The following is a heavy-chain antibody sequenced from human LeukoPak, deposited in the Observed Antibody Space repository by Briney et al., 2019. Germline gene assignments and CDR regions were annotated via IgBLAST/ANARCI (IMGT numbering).Heavy chain of an antibody. CDR2: ISGSGGST. J-gene: IGHJ4*02. CDR1: GFTFSSYW. CDR3: AKSYSGSYYVNYFDY. D-gene: IGHD1-26*01. V-gene: IGHV3-23*01. Sequence: PGGSLRLSCAASGFTFSSYWMNWARQAPGKGLEWVSAISGSGGSTYYADSVKGRFTISRDNSKNTLFLQMNSLRAEDTAVYYCAKSYSGSYYVNYFDYWGQGTLVTVSS.